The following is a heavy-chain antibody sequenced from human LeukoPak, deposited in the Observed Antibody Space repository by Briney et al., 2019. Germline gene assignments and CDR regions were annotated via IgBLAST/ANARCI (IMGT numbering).Heavy chain of an antibody. Sequence: GGSLRLSCAASGFTFSSYTMNWVRQAPGKGLEWVSSISSSSIYIYYADSVKGRFTISRDNAKNSLYLQMNSLRAEDTAVYYCARGGAARPDYWGQGTLVTVFS. D-gene: IGHD6-6*01. V-gene: IGHV3-21*01. CDR3: ARGGAARPDY. CDR1: GFTFSSYT. CDR2: ISSSSIYI. J-gene: IGHJ4*02.